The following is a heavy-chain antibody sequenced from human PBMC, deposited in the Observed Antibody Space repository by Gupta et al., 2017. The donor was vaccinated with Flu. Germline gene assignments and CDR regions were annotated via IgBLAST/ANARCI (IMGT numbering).Heavy chain of an antibody. CDR2: IYYSGST. CDR1: GGSISSSSYY. Sequence: QLQLQESGPGLVKPSETLSLTCTVSGGSISSSSYYWGWIRQPPGKGLEWIGSIYYSGSTYYNPSLKSRVTISVDTSKNQFSLKLSSVTAADTAVYYCARHENPKGATNGAFDIWGQGTMVTVSS. CDR3: ARHENPKGATNGAFDI. V-gene: IGHV4-39*01. D-gene: IGHD1-26*01. J-gene: IGHJ3*02.